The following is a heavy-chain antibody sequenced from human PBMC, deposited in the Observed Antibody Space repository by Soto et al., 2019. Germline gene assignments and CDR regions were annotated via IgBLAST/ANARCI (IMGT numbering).Heavy chain of an antibody. J-gene: IGHJ1*01. V-gene: IGHV4-4*02. Sequence: SETLSLTCAVSGGSISSSNWWSWVRQPPGKGLEWIGEIYHSGSTNYNPSLKSRVTISVDKSKNQFSLKLSSVTAADTAVYYCARSAYCSGGSCYYTEYFQHWGQGPLVTVSS. D-gene: IGHD2-15*01. CDR1: GGSISSSNW. CDR3: ARSAYCSGGSCYYTEYFQH. CDR2: IYHSGST.